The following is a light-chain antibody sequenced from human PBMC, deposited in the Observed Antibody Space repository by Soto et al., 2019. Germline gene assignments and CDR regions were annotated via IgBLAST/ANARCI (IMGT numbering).Light chain of an antibody. CDR3: SSYTSSSTFV. CDR2: EVS. CDR1: SSNVGGDYY. Sequence: QSALTQPASVSGSPGQSITISCTGTSSNVGGDYYVSWYQQHPGTAPKLMIYEVSNRPSGVSNRFSGSKSGNTASLTISGLQAEDEADYYCSSYTSSSTFVFGGGTKLTVL. J-gene: IGLJ3*02. V-gene: IGLV2-14*01.